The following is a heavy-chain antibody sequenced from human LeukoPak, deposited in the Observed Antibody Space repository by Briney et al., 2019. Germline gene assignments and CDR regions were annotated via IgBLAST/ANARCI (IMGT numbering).Heavy chain of an antibody. D-gene: IGHD5-12*01. J-gene: IGHJ4*02. CDR3: AKDYIGYSGYDWNFDY. V-gene: IGHV3-7*03. Sequence: GGSLRLSCEASGLIFSNYWMSWVRQAPGKGLEWVANIKYDGSETYYVDSVKGRFTISRDNSKNTLYLQMNSLRAEDTAVYYCAKDYIGYSGYDWNFDYWGQGTLVTVSS. CDR1: GLIFSNYW. CDR2: IKYDGSET.